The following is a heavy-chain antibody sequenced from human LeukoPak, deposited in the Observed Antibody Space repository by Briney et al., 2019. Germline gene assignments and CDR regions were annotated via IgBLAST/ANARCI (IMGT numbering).Heavy chain of an antibody. CDR2: IYYSGSA. D-gene: IGHD3-22*01. J-gene: IGHJ4*02. CDR1: GGSISDYS. Sequence: SETLSLTCTVSGGSISDYSWSWIRQPPGKGLEWIGNIYYSGSANHNPSLKSRVTISRDTSKNQFSLKLSSVTAADTAVYYCARRSVYYYDSSGGYFDYWGQGTLVTVSS. CDR3: ARRSVYYYDSSGGYFDY. V-gene: IGHV4-59*08.